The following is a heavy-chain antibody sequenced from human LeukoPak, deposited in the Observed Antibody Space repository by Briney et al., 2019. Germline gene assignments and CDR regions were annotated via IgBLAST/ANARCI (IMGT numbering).Heavy chain of an antibody. CDR2: ISGSGGST. V-gene: IGHV3-23*01. Sequence: GGSLRLSCAASGFTFSSYAMSWVRQAPGKGLEWVSAISGSGGSTYYADSVKGRFTISRDNSKNTLYLQMNSLRAEDTAVYYCARMVYSSGWYYFDNWGQGTLVTVSS. D-gene: IGHD6-19*01. CDR3: ARMVYSSGWYYFDN. CDR1: GFTFSSYA. J-gene: IGHJ4*02.